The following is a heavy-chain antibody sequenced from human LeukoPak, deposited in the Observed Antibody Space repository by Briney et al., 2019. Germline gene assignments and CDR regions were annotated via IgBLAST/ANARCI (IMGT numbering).Heavy chain of an antibody. Sequence: PGGSLRLSCAASGFTVSSNYMSWVRQAPGKGLEWVSVIYSGGSTYYADSVKGRFTISRDNSKNTLYLQMNSLSAEDTALYYCARDLGYYDSSGYYPQTWGQGTLVTVSS. D-gene: IGHD3-22*01. CDR2: IYSGGST. CDR3: ARDLGYYDSSGYYPQT. J-gene: IGHJ5*02. V-gene: IGHV3-53*01. CDR1: GFTVSSNY.